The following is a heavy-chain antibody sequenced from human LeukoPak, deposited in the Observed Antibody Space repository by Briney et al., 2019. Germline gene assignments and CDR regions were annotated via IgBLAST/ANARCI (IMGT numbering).Heavy chain of an antibody. CDR2: IHSSGST. CDR1: GGSITTYY. V-gene: IGHV4-59*01. J-gene: IGHJ3*02. CDR3: ARDETSKGDAFDI. Sequence: SETLSLTCIISGGSITTYYWSWIRQPLGKGLEWIGYIHSSGSTNYNPSLKDRLTISTDTSKNQFSLKLNSVTAADTAVYYCARDETSKGDAFDIWGQGTMVTVSS.